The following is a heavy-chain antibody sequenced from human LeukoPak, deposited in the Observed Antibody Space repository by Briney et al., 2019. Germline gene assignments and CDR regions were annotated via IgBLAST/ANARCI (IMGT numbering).Heavy chain of an antibody. J-gene: IGHJ4*02. CDR3: ARVHPDGSGRGYFDY. CDR2: INHSGST. V-gene: IGHV4-34*01. D-gene: IGHD3-10*01. Sequence: PSETLSLTCAVYGGSFSGYYWSWIRQPPGKGLEWIGEINHSGSTNYNPSLKSRVTISVDTSKNQFSLKLSSVTAADTAVYYCARVHPDGSGRGYFDYWGQGTLVTVSS. CDR1: GGSFSGYY.